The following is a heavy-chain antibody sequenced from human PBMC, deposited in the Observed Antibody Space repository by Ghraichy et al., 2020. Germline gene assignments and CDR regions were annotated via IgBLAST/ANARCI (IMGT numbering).Heavy chain of an antibody. Sequence: ASVKVSCKASGYTFTSYDINWVRQATGQGLEWMGWMNPNSGNTGYAQKFQGRVTMTRNTSISTAYMELSSLRSEDTAVYYCSRGNQAILRFLDWYPYYGMDVWGLVTTVTVSS. CDR1: GYTFTSYD. CDR3: SRGNQAILRFLDWYPYYGMDV. D-gene: IGHD3-3*01. CDR2: MNPNSGNT. V-gene: IGHV1-8*01. J-gene: IGHJ6*02.